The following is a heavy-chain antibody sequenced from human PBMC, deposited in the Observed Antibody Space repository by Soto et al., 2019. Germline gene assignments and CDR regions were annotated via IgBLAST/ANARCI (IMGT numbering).Heavy chain of an antibody. CDR1: GGSISSYY. Sequence: PSETLSLTCTVSGGSISSYYWSWIRQPPGKGLEWIGYIYYSGSTNYNPSLKSRVTISVDTSKNQFSLKLSSVTAADTAVYYCARVTDSIDAFDIWGHGTMVTVSS. CDR3: ARVTDSIDAFDI. J-gene: IGHJ3*02. D-gene: IGHD3-22*01. V-gene: IGHV4-59*12. CDR2: IYYSGST.